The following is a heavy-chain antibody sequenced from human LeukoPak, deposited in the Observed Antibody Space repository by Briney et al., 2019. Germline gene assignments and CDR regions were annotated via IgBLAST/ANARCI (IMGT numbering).Heavy chain of an antibody. J-gene: IGHJ4*02. V-gene: IGHV3-23*01. CDR3: AKLGCGGTRCYVNY. D-gene: IGHD2-2*01. Sequence: GGSLRLSCAPSGFTFSSYAMSWVRQAPGKGLEWVSIISDNGGSTYYADSVKGRFTISRDNSKNMLYLQMNSLRAKDTAVYSCAKLGCGGTRCYVNYWGQGTLVTVSS. CDR1: GFTFSSYA. CDR2: ISDNGGST.